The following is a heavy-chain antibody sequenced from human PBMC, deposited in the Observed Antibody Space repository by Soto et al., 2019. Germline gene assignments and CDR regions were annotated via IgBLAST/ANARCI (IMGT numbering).Heavy chain of an antibody. V-gene: IGHV3-53*02. Sequence: EVQLVETGGGLIKPGGSLRLSCAASGFTVSGKYMSWVRQAPGKGLEWVSDIYNGGATYYADSVKGSFTIARDNSKNTLYLQLNSLRAEDTALYYCASTRGSSYDYLGQGTLVTVSS. D-gene: IGHD6-6*01. CDR1: GFTVSGKY. CDR2: IYNGGAT. CDR3: ASTRGSSYDY. J-gene: IGHJ4*02.